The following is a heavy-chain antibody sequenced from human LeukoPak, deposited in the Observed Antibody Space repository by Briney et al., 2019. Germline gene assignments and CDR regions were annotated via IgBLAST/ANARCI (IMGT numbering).Heavy chain of an antibody. J-gene: IGHJ4*02. Sequence: GGSLRLSCAASGFTFSSYAMHWVRQAPGKGLEWVAVISYDGSNKYYEDSVKGRFTISRDNAKNSLYLQMNSLRAEDTAVYYCARATDWGQGTLVTVSS. CDR2: ISYDGSNK. V-gene: IGHV3-30-3*01. CDR3: ARATD. CDR1: GFTFSSYA.